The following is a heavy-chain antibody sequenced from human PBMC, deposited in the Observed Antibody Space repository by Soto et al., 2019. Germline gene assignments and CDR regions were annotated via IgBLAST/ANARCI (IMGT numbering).Heavy chain of an antibody. V-gene: IGHV3-48*03. Sequence: EVQLAESGGDWLQPGGSPRLSCAASDFTFSTFEMTWVRQGPGQGLEWLSFIDTSGSATYYADSVQGRFTVSRDNARNSLYLQMDRLRAEDTAIYYCARVYRRRMAYYGMDVWGRGTTVTVSS. J-gene: IGHJ6*02. D-gene: IGHD1-26*01. CDR1: DFTFSTFE. CDR3: ARVYRRRMAYYGMDV. CDR2: IDTSGSAT.